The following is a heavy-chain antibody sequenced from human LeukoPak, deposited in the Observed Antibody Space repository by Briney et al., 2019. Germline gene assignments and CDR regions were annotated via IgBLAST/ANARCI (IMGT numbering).Heavy chain of an antibody. CDR2: IYYSGST. V-gene: IGHV4-39*01. CDR1: GGSISSYY. Sequence: SETLSLTCTVSGGSISSYYWGRIRQPPGQGLEWIGNIYYSGSTYYSPSLKSRVTISVDTSKNLFSLKLSSVTAADTAVYYCARHLFSGGWYHVDSWGQGTLVTVSS. CDR3: ARHLFSGGWYHVDS. J-gene: IGHJ4*02. D-gene: IGHD6-19*01.